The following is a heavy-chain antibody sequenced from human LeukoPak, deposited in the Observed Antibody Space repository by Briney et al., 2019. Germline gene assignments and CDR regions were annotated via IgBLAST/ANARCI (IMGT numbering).Heavy chain of an antibody. J-gene: IGHJ5*01. CDR2: FYYSGTT. Sequence: PSETLSLTCTVSGASVSSGNYYWSWIRQPPGKGLEWIGYFYYSGTTNYSPSLKNRVTMSVDTSRNQFSLKLSSVTAADTAVYYCGRGTAYDTSAHSYRTGFWFDSWGPGTLVTVSS. V-gene: IGHV4-61*01. CDR3: GRGTAYDTSAHSYRTGFWFDS. CDR1: GASVSSGNYY. D-gene: IGHD3-10*01.